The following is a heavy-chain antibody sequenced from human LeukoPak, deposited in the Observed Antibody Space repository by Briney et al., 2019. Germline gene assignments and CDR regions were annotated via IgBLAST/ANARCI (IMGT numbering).Heavy chain of an antibody. V-gene: IGHV3-23*01. CDR2: ISGSGGST. CDR1: GFTFSSYA. Sequence: PGGSLRLSCAASGFTFSSYAMSWVRQAPGKGLEWVSAISGSGGSTYYADSVKGRFTISRDNSKNTLYLQMNSLRAEDTAVYYCAKLTGYCSGGSCYPIDYWGQGTLVTVSS. CDR3: AKLTGYCSGGSCYPIDY. D-gene: IGHD2-15*01. J-gene: IGHJ4*02.